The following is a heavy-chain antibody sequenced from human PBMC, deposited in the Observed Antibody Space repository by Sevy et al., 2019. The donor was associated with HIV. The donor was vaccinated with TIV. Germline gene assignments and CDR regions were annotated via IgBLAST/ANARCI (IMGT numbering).Heavy chain of an antibody. V-gene: IGHV3-30*03. CDR1: GFTFSSYG. D-gene: IGHD5-18*01. Sequence: GGSLRLSCAASGFTFSSYGMHWVRQAPGKGLEWVAVISYDGSNKYYEDSVKGRFTISRDNSKNTLYLQMNSLRAEDTAVYYCAVDTAMGPAEQFDYWGQGTLVTVSS. CDR3: AVDTAMGPAEQFDY. CDR2: ISYDGSNK. J-gene: IGHJ4*02.